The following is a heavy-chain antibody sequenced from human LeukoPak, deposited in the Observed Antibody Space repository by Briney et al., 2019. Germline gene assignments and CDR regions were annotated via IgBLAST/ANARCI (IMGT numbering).Heavy chain of an antibody. V-gene: IGHV1-46*01. CDR2: INPSGGST. Sequence: GASVTVSCKASGCTFTSYYMHWVRQAPGQGLEWMGIINPSGGSTSYAQKFQGRVTMTRDTSTSTVYMELSSLRSEDTAVYYCAREKWAAAAGTLLGGNWFDPWGQGTLDTVSS. D-gene: IGHD6-13*01. J-gene: IGHJ5*02. CDR1: GCTFTSYY. CDR3: AREKWAAAAGTLLGGNWFDP.